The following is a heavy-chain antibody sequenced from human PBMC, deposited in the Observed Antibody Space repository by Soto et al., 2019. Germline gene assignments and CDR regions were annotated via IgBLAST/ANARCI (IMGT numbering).Heavy chain of an antibody. CDR3: ARAITINWFDP. CDR2: IIPILGIA. V-gene: IGHV1-69*02. D-gene: IGHD3-3*01. Sequence: GASLKVSCKASGGTFSSYTISWVRQAPGQGLEWMGRIIPILGIANYAQRFQGRVTITADKSTSTAYMELSSLRSEDTAVYYCARAITINWFDPWGQGTLVTVSS. J-gene: IGHJ5*02. CDR1: GGTFSSYT.